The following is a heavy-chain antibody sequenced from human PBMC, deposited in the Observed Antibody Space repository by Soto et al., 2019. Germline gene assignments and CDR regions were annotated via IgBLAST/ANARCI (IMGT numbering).Heavy chain of an antibody. CDR3: ARAAVSVFWSKQALFAP. CDR2: IYYSGST. Sequence: SETLSLTCTVSGGSISSGGYYWSWIRQHPGKGLEWIGYIYYSGSTYYNPSLKSRVTISVDTSKNQFSLKLSSVTAADTAVYYWARAAVSVFWSKQALFAPGGQETLVTVSS. V-gene: IGHV4-31*03. D-gene: IGHD3-3*01. CDR1: GGSISSGGYY. J-gene: IGHJ5*02.